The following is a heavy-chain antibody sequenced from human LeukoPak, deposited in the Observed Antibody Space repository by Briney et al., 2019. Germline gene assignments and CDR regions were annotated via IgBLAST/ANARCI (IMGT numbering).Heavy chain of an antibody. CDR1: GGTFSSYA. Sequence: GSSVKVSCKASGGTFSSYAISWVRQAPGQGLEWMGGIIPIFGTANYAQKFQGRATITTDESTSTAYMELSSLRSEDTAVYYCARESGYDSSGYVDYWGQGTLVTVSS. CDR3: ARESGYDSSGYVDY. J-gene: IGHJ4*02. D-gene: IGHD3-22*01. CDR2: IIPIFGTA. V-gene: IGHV1-69*05.